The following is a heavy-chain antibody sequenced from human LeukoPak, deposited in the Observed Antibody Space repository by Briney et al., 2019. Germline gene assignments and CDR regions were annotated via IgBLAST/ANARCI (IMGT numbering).Heavy chain of an antibody. V-gene: IGHV3-48*03. CDR1: GFTFSSYE. CDR2: ISSSGSTI. J-gene: IGHJ3*02. D-gene: IGHD1-26*01. CDR3: ATLSGSPPRAFDI. Sequence: PGGSLRLSCAASGFTFSSYEMNWDRQARAKGLEWVSYISSSGSTIYYADSVKGRFTISRDNAKNSLYLQMNSLRAEDTAVYYCATLSGSPPRAFDIWGQGTMVTVSS.